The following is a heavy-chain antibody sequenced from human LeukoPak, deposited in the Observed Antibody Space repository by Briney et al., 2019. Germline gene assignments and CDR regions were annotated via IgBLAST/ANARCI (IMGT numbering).Heavy chain of an antibody. CDR2: INHSGST. V-gene: IGHV4-34*01. J-gene: IGHJ4*02. CDR1: GGSFSGYY. CDR3: ARRLIVQFVYYVDY. D-gene: IGHD6-6*01. Sequence: PSETLSLTCAVYGGSFSGYYWSWIRQPPGKGLEWIGAINHSGSTNYNPSLKSRVTISVDTSKNQFSLKRSSVTAADTAVVYCARRLIVQFVYYVDYWGEGTLVTVSS.